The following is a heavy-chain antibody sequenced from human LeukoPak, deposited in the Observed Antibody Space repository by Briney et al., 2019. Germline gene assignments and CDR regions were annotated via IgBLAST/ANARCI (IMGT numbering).Heavy chain of an antibody. Sequence: SETLSLTCTVSGVSISSSNSYWGWIRQPPGKGLEWIGSIYYSGSTYYNPSLKSRVTISLDTSKNQFSLKLTSVTAADTAVYYCARDPYYYDSSGYYKVIHAFDIWGQGTMVTVSS. CDR1: GVSISSSNSY. CDR3: ARDPYYYDSSGYYKVIHAFDI. D-gene: IGHD3-22*01. V-gene: IGHV4-39*07. J-gene: IGHJ3*02. CDR2: IYYSGST.